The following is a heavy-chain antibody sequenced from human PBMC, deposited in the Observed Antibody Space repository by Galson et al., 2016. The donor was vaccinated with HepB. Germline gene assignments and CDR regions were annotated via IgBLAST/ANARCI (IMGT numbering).Heavy chain of an antibody. CDR2: IKEDGSET. CDR1: GFNFSSYW. CDR3: AKGGDCGGDCYLPYYYYGMDV. D-gene: IGHD2-21*02. J-gene: IGHJ6*02. V-gene: IGHV3-7*03. Sequence: SLRLSCAVSGFNFSSYWMTWVRQAPGKGLEWVANIKEDGSETYYVDSVKGRFTVSRDNVKKSLNLQMNRLRAADTAVYFCAKGGDCGGDCYLPYYYYGMDVWGQGTTVTFSS.